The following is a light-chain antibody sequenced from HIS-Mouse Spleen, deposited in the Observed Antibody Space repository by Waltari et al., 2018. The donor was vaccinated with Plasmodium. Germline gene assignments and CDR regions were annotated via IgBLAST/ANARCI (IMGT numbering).Light chain of an antibody. J-gene: IGLJ3*02. CDR3: YSTDSSGNHRV. CDR2: EDS. V-gene: IGLV3-10*01. Sequence: SYELTQPPSVSVSPGQTATSTCSGDALPTQYAYWYQQKSGQAPVLVIYEDSKRPSGIPERFSGSSSGTMATLTISGAQVEDEADYYCYSTDSSGNHRVFGGGTKLTVL. CDR1: ALPTQY.